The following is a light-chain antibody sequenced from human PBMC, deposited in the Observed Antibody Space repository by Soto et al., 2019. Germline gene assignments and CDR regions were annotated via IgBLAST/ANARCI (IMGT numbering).Light chain of an antibody. V-gene: IGKV1-39*01. CDR1: QSISSY. Sequence: DMTITQKPSSPSAPVGDKITIASLASQSISSYLNWYQQKPGKAPKLLIYAASSLQSGVPSRFSVSGPGTDFTLTINNLQPEDFATYYCQQAKSFPVSFGQGTRLEIK. J-gene: IGKJ5*01. CDR2: AAS. CDR3: QQAKSFPVS.